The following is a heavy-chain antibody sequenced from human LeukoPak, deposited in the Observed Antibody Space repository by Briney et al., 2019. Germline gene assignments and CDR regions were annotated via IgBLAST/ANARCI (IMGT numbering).Heavy chain of an antibody. Sequence: ASVKVSCKASGYTFTGYYMHWVRQAPGQGLEWMGWINPNSGGTNYAQKFQGRVTMTRDTSISTAYMELSRLRSDDTAVYHCARWSSGWYGTYFDYWGQGTLVTVSS. V-gene: IGHV1-2*02. J-gene: IGHJ4*02. CDR3: ARWSSGWYGTYFDY. D-gene: IGHD6-19*01. CDR2: INPNSGGT. CDR1: GYTFTGYY.